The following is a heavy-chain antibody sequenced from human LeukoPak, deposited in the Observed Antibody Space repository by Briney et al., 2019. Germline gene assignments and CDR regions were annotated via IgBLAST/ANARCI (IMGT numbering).Heavy chain of an antibody. CDR1: GGSISSYY. CDR3: ARGGSSWFFDY. Sequence: SETLSLTCTVSGGSISSYYWSWIRQPPGKGLEWIGYIYYSGSTNYNPSLKSRVTISVDTSKNQFSLKLSSVTAADTAVYYCARGGSSWFFDYWGQGTLVTVSS. CDR2: IYYSGST. J-gene: IGHJ4*02. V-gene: IGHV4-59*12. D-gene: IGHD6-13*01.